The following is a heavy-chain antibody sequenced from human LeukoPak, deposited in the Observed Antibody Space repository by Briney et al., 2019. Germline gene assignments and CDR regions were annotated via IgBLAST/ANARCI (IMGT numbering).Heavy chain of an antibody. CDR3: VKKDLPSGSYTPFDR. Sequence: PGGSLRLSCAASGFTFSSYGIHWVRQPPGKGLEWVAFIRFDGSHKYYADSVKGRFIISRDNSKNTMFLQMNDLRAEDTGVYYCVKKDLPSGSYTPFDRWGRGTLVTVSS. J-gene: IGHJ4*02. CDR2: IRFDGSHK. D-gene: IGHD1-26*01. CDR1: GFTFSSYG. V-gene: IGHV3-30*02.